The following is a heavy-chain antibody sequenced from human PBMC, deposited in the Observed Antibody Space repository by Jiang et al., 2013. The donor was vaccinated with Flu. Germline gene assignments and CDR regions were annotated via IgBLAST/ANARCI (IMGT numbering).Heavy chain of an antibody. CDR3: TRNYAGNSRTPGF. J-gene: IGHJ4*02. CDR1: GFSFSDYY. Sequence: VQLVESGGGLVQPGGSLRLSCAASGFSFSDYYMDWVRQAPGKGLEWVGRSRSKADRYTTEYAASVKGRFTISRDDSKNSLYLQMNSLKTEDTAVYHCTRNYAGNSRTPGFWGQGTLVTVSS. V-gene: IGHV3-72*01. D-gene: IGHD4-23*01. CDR2: SRSKADRYTT.